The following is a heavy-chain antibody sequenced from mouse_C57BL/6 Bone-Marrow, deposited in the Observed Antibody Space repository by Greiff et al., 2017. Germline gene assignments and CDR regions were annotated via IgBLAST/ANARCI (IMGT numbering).Heavy chain of an antibody. V-gene: IGHV1S11*01. J-gene: IGHJ4*01. CDR1: GYTFTNYW. CDR3: ARHEVYYGNYPYAMDY. Sequence: QVQLQQSGAELVRPGTSVKMSCKASGYTFTNYWIGWAKQRPGHGLEWIGDIYPGSGSIKYNEKFKDKATLTADKSSSTVYMELSRLTSEDSAVYFCARHEVYYGNYPYAMDYWGQGTSVTVSS. D-gene: IGHD2-1*01. CDR2: IYPGSGSI.